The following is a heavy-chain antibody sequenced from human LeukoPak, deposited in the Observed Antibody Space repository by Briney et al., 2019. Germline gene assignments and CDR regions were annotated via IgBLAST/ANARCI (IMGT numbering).Heavy chain of an antibody. D-gene: IGHD6-6*01. V-gene: IGHV3-21*06. J-gene: IGHJ4*03. CDR1: GFTFSSHS. Sequence: PGGSLRLSCAASGFTFSSHSMNWVRQAPGKGLEWVSSISSTSSYIYYADSVKGRFTISRDNAKNSLYLQMNSLRGEDTAVYYGPKDLGVRSRPYSDYLGHGTLVTVSS. CDR3: PKDLGVRSRPYSDY. CDR2: ISSTSSYI.